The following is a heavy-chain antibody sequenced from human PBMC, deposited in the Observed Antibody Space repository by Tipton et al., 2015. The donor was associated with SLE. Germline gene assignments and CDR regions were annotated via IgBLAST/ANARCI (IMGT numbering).Heavy chain of an antibody. CDR2: ISSSSSYT. CDR3: ARTVAGTDYYYGMDV. J-gene: IGHJ6*02. D-gene: IGHD6-19*01. CDR1: GFTFSDYY. V-gene: IGHV3-11*06. Sequence: SLRLSCAASGFTFSDYYMSWIRQAPGKGLEWVSYISSSSSYTNYADSVKGRFTISRDNAKNSLYLQMNSLRAEDTAVYYCARTVAGTDYYYGMDVWGQGTTVTVSS.